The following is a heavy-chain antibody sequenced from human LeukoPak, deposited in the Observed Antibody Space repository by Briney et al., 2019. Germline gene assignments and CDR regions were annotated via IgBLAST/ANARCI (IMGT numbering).Heavy chain of an antibody. J-gene: IGHJ4*02. V-gene: IGHV3-21*01. CDR1: GFTFSSCR. CDR2: IGRRTSYI. Sequence: KAGGSQRLFCAASGFTFSSCRMNWVRHAPGKGLEWLSYIGRRTSYIYHALSGKGRFTISRDNAKNTLYLQMNNLRNEETAVYYCARDDDYGARSYHFDYWGQGTRVTVSS. D-gene: IGHD3-10*01. CDR3: ARDDDYGARSYHFDY.